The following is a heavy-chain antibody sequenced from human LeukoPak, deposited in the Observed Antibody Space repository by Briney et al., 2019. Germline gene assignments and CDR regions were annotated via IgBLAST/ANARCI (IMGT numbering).Heavy chain of an antibody. J-gene: IGHJ5*02. CDR1: GGTFSSYA. CDR3: ARCYDLWSGYYGWWDP. CDR2: IIPIFGAP. V-gene: IGHV1-69*01. Sequence: GSSVKVSCKASGGTFSSYAISWVRQAPGQGLEWMGGIIPIFGAPNYAQKFQGRVTITADESTSTAYMELSSLRSEDTAVYYCARCYDLWSGYYGWWDPWGQGTLVTVSS. D-gene: IGHD3-3*01.